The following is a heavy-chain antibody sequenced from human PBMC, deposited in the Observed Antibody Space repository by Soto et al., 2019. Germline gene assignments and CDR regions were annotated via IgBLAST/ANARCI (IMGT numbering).Heavy chain of an antibody. CDR1: GYTFTRYG. V-gene: IGHV1-18*04. CDR3: ARDEMATCTTSSCYDFDY. D-gene: IGHD2-2*01. J-gene: IGHJ4*02. Sequence: QVQLVQSGAEVKEPGASVKVSCKASGYTFTRYGFSWVRQAPGQGLEWMAWTSADNGDTNFAPKLQGRVTLTTDTSTGTADMELRSLRSDDTAVYYCARDEMATCTTSSCYDFDYWGQGTLVTVSS. CDR2: TSADNGDT.